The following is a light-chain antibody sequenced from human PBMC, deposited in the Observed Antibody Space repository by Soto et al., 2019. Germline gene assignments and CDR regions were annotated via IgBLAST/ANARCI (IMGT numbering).Light chain of an antibody. Sequence: EIVFAHSSATLSFSPVERATLSCRASQSVSSYLAWYQQKPGQAPRLLIYDASNRATGIPARFSGSGSGTDFTLTISSLEPEDFAVYYCQQRSNWPPITFGQGTRLEI. V-gene: IGKV3-11*01. J-gene: IGKJ5*01. CDR3: QQRSNWPPIT. CDR2: DAS. CDR1: QSVSSY.